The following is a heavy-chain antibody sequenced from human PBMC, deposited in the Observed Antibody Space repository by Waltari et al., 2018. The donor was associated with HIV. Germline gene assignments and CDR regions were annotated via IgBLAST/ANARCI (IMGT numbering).Heavy chain of an antibody. CDR1: GYSLTNGYY. J-gene: IGHJ4*02. CDR3: ARKIPEGHAFDS. D-gene: IGHD2-2*01. Sequence: QVQLQESGPGPVKPSETLSLTCGVSGYSLTNGYYWGWIRQPPGKGLEWKGSTYYVGPTYYHPSFKSRVTISVDTSKNHFSLKVTSVTAADTAVYYCARKIPEGHAFDSWGQGTLVTVSS. CDR2: TYYVGPT. V-gene: IGHV4-38-2*01.